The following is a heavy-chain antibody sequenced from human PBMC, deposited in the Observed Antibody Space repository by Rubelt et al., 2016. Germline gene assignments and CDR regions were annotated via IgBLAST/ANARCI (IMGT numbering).Heavy chain of an antibody. J-gene: IGHJ4*02. CDR1: GFTFRNYW. CDR3: ARDGRSAVTVVEAIDY. CDR2: FSADGTT. Sequence: EMQLVESGGGLVKPGGSLRLSCAASGFTFRNYWMHWVRQAPGKGLVWVSQFSADGTTSYADSVKGRFIISRDNARNSMYLQMNSLRAEDTAVYYCARDGRSAVTVVEAIDYWGQGTLVTVSS. D-gene: IGHD2-15*01. V-gene: IGHV3-74*01.